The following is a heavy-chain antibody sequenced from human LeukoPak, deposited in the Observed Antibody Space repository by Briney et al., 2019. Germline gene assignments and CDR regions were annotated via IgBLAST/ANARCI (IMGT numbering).Heavy chain of an antibody. V-gene: IGHV3-74*03. CDR1: GFTFSTYW. D-gene: IGHD3-10*01. Sequence: GGSLRLSCTASGFTFSTYWINWVRQSPGKGLVWVALINGDGSTTTHADSVKGRFTISRDNAKNTAYLQMNSLRDEDTAVYFCARDYTGSPDYWGQGTLVTVSA. CDR2: INGDGSTT. CDR3: ARDYTGSPDY. J-gene: IGHJ4*02.